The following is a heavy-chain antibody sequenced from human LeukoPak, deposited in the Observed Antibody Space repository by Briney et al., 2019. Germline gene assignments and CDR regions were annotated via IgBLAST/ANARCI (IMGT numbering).Heavy chain of an antibody. D-gene: IGHD3-22*01. V-gene: IGHV1-18*01. CDR1: GYTFTKYG. Sequence: GASVKVSCKVSGYTFTKYGIIWVRQAPGQGLEWMGWVSTYNDNTNYAQNFQGRVTMTKDTSTSTAYMELRSLRSDDTAVYYCAGEFDYYDDSGYSEDLWGQGTLVTVSS. CDR2: VSTYNDNT. J-gene: IGHJ5*02. CDR3: AGEFDYYDDSGYSEDL.